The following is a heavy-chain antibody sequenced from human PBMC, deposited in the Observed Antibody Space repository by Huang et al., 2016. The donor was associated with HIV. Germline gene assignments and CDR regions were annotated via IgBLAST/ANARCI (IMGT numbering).Heavy chain of an antibody. J-gene: IGHJ5*02. CDR1: GYTFTNYD. Sequence: QVQLVQSGAEVKKPGASVKVSCKASGYTFTNYDINWVRQAQGQGLEWMGWMNPNSGDTGFAQKFPGRVTMTRNTSISTAYMELSSLRSEDTAVYYCARGGLLWFGELSTWGQGTLVTVSS. D-gene: IGHD3-10*01. V-gene: IGHV1-8*01. CDR2: MNPNSGDT. CDR3: ARGGLLWFGELST.